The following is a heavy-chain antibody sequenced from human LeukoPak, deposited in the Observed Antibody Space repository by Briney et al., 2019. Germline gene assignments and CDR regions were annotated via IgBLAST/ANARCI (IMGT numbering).Heavy chain of an antibody. CDR1: GGSITSYH. V-gene: IGHV4-59*06. J-gene: IGHJ4*02. CDR2: IYYSGST. Sequence: TSETLSLTCTVSGGSITSYHWSWIRQPPGKGLEWIGYIYYSGSTYYNPSLMSRVTISVDTSKNQFSLKLSSVAAADTAVYYCARAQTTAYADYWGQGTLVTVSS. D-gene: IGHD1-1*01. CDR3: ARAQTTAYADY.